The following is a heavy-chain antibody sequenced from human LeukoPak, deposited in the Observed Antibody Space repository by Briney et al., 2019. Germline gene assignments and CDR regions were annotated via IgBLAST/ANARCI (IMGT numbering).Heavy chain of an antibody. CDR1: GYSFTSYW. CDR3: AKEMGGVGADFDY. Sequence: GESLKISCKGSGYSFTSYWIGWVRQMPGKGLEWMGIIYPGDSDTRFSPSFQGQVTISADKSITTAYLQWSGLKASDTAMYYCAKEMGGVGADFDYWGQGTLATVSS. CDR2: IYPGDSDT. J-gene: IGHJ4*02. V-gene: IGHV5-51*01. D-gene: IGHD1-26*01.